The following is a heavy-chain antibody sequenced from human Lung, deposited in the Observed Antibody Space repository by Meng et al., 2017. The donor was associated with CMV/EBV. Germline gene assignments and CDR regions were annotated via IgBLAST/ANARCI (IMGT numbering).Heavy chain of an antibody. D-gene: IGHD3-22*01. CDR2: ISSSSSYI. Sequence: GESXKISCAASGFTFSSYSMNWVRQAPGKGLEWVSSISSSSSYIYYADSVKGRFTISRDNAKNSLYLQMNSLRAEDTAVYYCARDSGYYYDAVDIWGQGTMVTVSS. J-gene: IGHJ3*02. V-gene: IGHV3-21*01. CDR1: GFTFSSYS. CDR3: ARDSGYYYDAVDI.